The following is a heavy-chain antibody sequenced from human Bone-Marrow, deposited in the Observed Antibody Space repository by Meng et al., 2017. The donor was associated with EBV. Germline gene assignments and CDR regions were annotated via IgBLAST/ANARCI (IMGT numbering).Heavy chain of an antibody. V-gene: IGHV4-30-4*01. J-gene: IGHJ4*02. CDR1: GGSISTGYYY. CDR2: MYYNGIT. CDR3: ARGSSFCSGGSCFEN. Sequence: HVHRQESGPGLVKPSQTLSLTCAVSGGSISTGYYYWTWIRQPPGKGLEWIGYMYYNGITYYNPSLKSRVTISGDSSKNQFSLKLTSVTAADTAVYFCARGSSFCSGGSCFENWGQGTLVTVSS. D-gene: IGHD2-15*01.